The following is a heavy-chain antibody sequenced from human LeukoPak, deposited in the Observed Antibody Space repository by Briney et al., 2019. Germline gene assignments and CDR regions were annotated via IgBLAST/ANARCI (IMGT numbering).Heavy chain of an antibody. CDR2: INPNSGGT. CDR1: GYTFTSYY. CDR3: ARITGTTFGFSDY. D-gene: IGHD3-16*01. J-gene: IGHJ4*02. V-gene: IGHV1-2*02. Sequence: ASVKVSCKASGYTFTSYYMHWVRQAPGQGLEWMGIINPNSGGTNYAQKFQGRVTMTRDTSISTAYMELSRLRSDDTAVYYCARITGTTFGFSDYWGQGTLVTVSS.